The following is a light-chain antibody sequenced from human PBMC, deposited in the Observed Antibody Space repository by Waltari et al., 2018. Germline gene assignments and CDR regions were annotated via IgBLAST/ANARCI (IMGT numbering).Light chain of an antibody. J-gene: IGKJ3*01. V-gene: IGKV4-1*01. CDR2: WAS. Sequence: DIVMTQSPDSLAVSLGERATINCNSSQSVLYSSNNKNYLAWFQQKPGQPPKLLISWASTRESGVPDRFSGSGSGTDFTLTISSLQAEDVAEYHCQQYYSSPYTFGPGTKVDIK. CDR1: QSVLYSSNNKNY. CDR3: QQYYSSPYT.